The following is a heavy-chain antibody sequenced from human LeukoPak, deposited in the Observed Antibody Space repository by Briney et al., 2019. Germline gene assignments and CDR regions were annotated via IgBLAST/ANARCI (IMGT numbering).Heavy chain of an antibody. J-gene: IGHJ6*03. CDR1: GYTFTGHY. V-gene: IGHV1-46*01. CDR3: ARDPAKLELLAYMDV. Sequence: GASVKVSCKASGYTFTGHYMHWVRQAPGQGLEWMGIINPSGGSTSYAQKFQGRVTMTRDMSTSTVYMELSSLRSEDTAVYYCARDPAKLELLAYMDVWGKGTTVTVSS. CDR2: INPSGGST. D-gene: IGHD1-7*01.